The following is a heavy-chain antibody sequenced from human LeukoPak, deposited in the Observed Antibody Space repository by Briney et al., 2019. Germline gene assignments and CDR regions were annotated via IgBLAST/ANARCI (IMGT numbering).Heavy chain of an antibody. J-gene: IGHJ3*02. D-gene: IGHD3/OR15-3a*01. CDR1: GYTFTGYY. CDR3: ARGDYDAFDI. V-gene: IGHV1-8*02. CDR2: INPNSGNT. Sequence: GASVKVSCKASGYTFTGYYMHWVRQTPGQGLEWMGRINPNSGNTGYAQKFQGRVTMTRNTSISTAYMELSSLRSEDTAVYYCARGDYDAFDIWGQGTMVTVSS.